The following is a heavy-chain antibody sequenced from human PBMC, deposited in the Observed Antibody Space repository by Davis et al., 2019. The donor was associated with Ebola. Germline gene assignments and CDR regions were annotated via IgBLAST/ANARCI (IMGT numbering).Heavy chain of an antibody. CDR2: IKQDGSEK. J-gene: IGHJ4*02. V-gene: IGHV3-7*03. CDR3: ARSYSGSRIYDY. Sequence: GKSLKISCAASGFTFISYWMNWVRQAPGKGLEWVANIKQDGSEKYYVDSVKGRFTISRDNAKNSVYLQMNGLRAEDTAVYYCARSYSGSRIYDYWGQGTLVTVSS. CDR1: GFTFISYW. D-gene: IGHD1-26*01.